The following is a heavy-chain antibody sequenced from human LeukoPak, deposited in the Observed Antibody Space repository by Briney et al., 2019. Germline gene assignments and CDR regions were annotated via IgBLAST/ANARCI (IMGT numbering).Heavy chain of an antibody. D-gene: IGHD2-2*01. CDR3: AKVGGYCSSTSCCSLGFDY. Sequence: GGSLRLSCAASGFTFSSYAMSWVRQAPGKGLERVSAISGSGGSTYYADSVKGRFTISRDNSKNTLYLQMNSLRAEDTAVYYCAKVGGYCSSTSCCSLGFDYWGQGTLVTVSS. J-gene: IGHJ4*02. CDR2: ISGSGGST. CDR1: GFTFSSYA. V-gene: IGHV3-23*01.